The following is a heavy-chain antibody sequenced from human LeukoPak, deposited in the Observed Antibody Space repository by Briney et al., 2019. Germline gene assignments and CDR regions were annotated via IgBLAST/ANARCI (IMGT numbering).Heavy chain of an antibody. V-gene: IGHV3-23*01. D-gene: IGHD2-15*01. CDR3: AKNSGGTCYSHLDY. Sequence: GGSLRLSCAASGFTFSSYGMTWVRQAPGKGLEWVAGISGSGGSTYYEDSVKGRVTISRDNFKNTLYLQMNSLRAGDTALYYCAKNSGGTCYSHLDYWCQATLVTVSS. J-gene: IGHJ4*02. CDR1: GFTFSSYG. CDR2: ISGSGGST.